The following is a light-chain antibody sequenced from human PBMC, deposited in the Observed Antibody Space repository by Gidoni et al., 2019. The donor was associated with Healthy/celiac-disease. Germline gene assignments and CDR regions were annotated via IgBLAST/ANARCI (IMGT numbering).Light chain of an antibody. Sequence: QSALTQPRSVSGSPGQSVPISCTGPSSDVGGYNYVSWYQQHPGKAPKLMIYDVSKRPSGVPDRFSGSKSGNTASLTISGLQAEDEADYYCCSYAGSYTLVFGGGTKLTGL. CDR1: SSDVGGYNY. CDR3: CSYAGSYTLV. J-gene: IGLJ2*01. CDR2: DVS. V-gene: IGLV2-11*01.